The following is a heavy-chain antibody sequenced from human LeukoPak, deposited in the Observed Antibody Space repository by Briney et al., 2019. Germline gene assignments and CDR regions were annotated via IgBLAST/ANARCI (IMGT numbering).Heavy chain of an antibody. Sequence: SQTLSLTCTVSGGSISSGGYYWGWLRQPPGKGLEWIGSIYYSGSTYYNPSLKSRVTISVDTSKNQFSLKLSSVTAADTAVYYCARHSPYYYDSSGYSPNWFDPWGQGTLVTVSS. CDR2: IYYSGST. CDR1: GGSISSGGYY. D-gene: IGHD3-22*01. V-gene: IGHV4-39*01. J-gene: IGHJ5*02. CDR3: ARHSPYYYDSSGYSPNWFDP.